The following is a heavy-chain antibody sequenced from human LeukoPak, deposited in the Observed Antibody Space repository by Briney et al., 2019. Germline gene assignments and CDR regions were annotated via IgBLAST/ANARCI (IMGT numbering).Heavy chain of an antibody. Sequence: GASVKVSCKASGYTFTGYYMHWVRQAPGQGLEWMGWINPNSGGTNYAQKFQGRVTMTRDTSISTAYMELSRLRSDDTAVYYCARSYDSSGYRMLYYFDYWGQGTLVTVSS. CDR1: GYTFTGYY. D-gene: IGHD3-22*01. CDR3: ARSYDSSGYRMLYYFDY. J-gene: IGHJ4*02. CDR2: INPNSGGT. V-gene: IGHV1-2*02.